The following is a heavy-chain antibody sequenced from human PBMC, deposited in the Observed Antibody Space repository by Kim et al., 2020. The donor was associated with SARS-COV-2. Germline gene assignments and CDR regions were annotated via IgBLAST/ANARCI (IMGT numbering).Heavy chain of an antibody. J-gene: IGHJ4*02. V-gene: IGHV3-30*01. Sequence: YYADSVKGRFTIARDNSKNTLYLQMNSLRAEDTALYYCARAQGDGDKLDYWGQGTLVTVSS. D-gene: IGHD4-17*01. CDR3: ARAQGDGDKLDY.